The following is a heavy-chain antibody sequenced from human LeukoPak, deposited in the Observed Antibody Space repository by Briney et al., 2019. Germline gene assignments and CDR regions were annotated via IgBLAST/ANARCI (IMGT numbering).Heavy chain of an antibody. V-gene: IGHV3-9*01. Sequence: GGSLRLSCAASGFTFDDYAMHWVRQAPGKGLEWVSGISWNSGSIGYADSVKGRFPISRDNAKNSLYLQMNSLRAEDTALYYCAKGVTFGGVIASFDYWGQGTLVTVSS. D-gene: IGHD3-16*02. CDR3: AKGVTFGGVIASFDY. J-gene: IGHJ4*02. CDR1: GFTFDDYA. CDR2: ISWNSGSI.